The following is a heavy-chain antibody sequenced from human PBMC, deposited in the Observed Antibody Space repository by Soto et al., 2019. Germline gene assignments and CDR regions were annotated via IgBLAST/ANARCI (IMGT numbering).Heavy chain of an antibody. Sequence: GGSLRLSCAASGFTFSSYWMSWVRQAPGKGLEWVANIKQDGSEKYYVDSVKGRFTISRDNAKNSLYLQMNSLRAEDTAVYYCARSRRRYFDTGFYYYYGMDVWGQGTTVTVSS. CDR1: GFTFSSYW. D-gene: IGHD3-9*01. J-gene: IGHJ6*02. V-gene: IGHV3-7*01. CDR3: ARSRRRYFDTGFYYYYGMDV. CDR2: IKQDGSEK.